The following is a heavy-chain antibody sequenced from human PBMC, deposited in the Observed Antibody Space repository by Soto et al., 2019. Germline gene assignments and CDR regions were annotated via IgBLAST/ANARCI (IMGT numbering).Heavy chain of an antibody. CDR2: ISPYNGNT. CDR1: GYTFTNYG. Sequence: ASVKVSCKASGYTFTNYGITWVRQAPGQGLEWMGWISPYNGNTNYAQKFQGRVTLTTDTATNTAYMELRSLRSDDTAMYYCASVASYHASSFPVGYSDSWAHETLAPVAA. CDR3: ASVASYHASSFPVGYSDS. D-gene: IGHD3-16*01. J-gene: IGHJ5*01. V-gene: IGHV1-18*01.